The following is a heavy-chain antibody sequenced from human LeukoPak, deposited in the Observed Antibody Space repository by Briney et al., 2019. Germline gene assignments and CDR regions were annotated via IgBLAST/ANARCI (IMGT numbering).Heavy chain of an antibody. D-gene: IGHD3-10*01. CDR2: IYYSGST. CDR1: GGSISSGGYS. Sequence: SETLSLTCAVSGGSISSGGYSWSWIRQPPGKGLEWIGYIYYSGSTYYNPSLKSRVTISVDTSKNQFSLKLSSVTAADTAVYYCARLLFDYWGQGTLVTVSS. V-gene: IGHV4-30-4*07. J-gene: IGHJ4*02. CDR3: ARLLFDY.